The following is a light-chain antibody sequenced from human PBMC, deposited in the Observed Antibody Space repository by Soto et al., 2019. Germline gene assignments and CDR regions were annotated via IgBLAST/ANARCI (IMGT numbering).Light chain of an antibody. V-gene: IGLV1-40*01. J-gene: IGLJ1*01. Sequence: QSVLTQPPSVSGAPRQRVTISCTGSSSNIGAGFHVHWYQQLPGTAPKLFIYDNSNRPSGVPDRFSGSKSGTSASLAITGLQAEDEADYYCQSYDSSLSGGVFGTGTKVTVL. CDR3: QSYDSSLSGGV. CDR2: DNS. CDR1: SSNIGAGFH.